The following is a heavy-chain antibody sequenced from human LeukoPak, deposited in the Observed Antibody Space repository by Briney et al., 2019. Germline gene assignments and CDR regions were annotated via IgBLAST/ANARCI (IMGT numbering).Heavy chain of an antibody. D-gene: IGHD7-27*01. J-gene: IGHJ6*02. CDR3: ARDGLTYYYYGMAV. Sequence: GGSLRLSCAASGFTFSSYSMNWVRQAPGKGLEWGSYISSSSSTIYYADSVKGRFTISRDNAKNSLYLQMNSLRDEDTAVYYCARDGLTYYYYGMAVWGQGTTVTVSS. V-gene: IGHV3-48*02. CDR2: ISSSSSTI. CDR1: GFTFSSYS.